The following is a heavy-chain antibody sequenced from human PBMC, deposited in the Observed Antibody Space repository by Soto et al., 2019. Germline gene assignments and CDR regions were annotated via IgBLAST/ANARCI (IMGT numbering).Heavy chain of an antibody. CDR2: ISAYNGNT. D-gene: IGHD5-18*01. V-gene: IGHV1-18*01. J-gene: IGHJ4*02. CDR1: GYTFTSYG. CDR3: ASSLLVGYGLEGESD. Sequence: QVQLVQSGAEVKKPGASVKVSCKASGYTFTSYGISWVRQAPGQGLEWMGWISAYNGNTNYAQKLQGRVTMTTDTSXXTAYLELSSLRSDDTAVYYCASSLLVGYGLEGESDWGQGTLVTVSS.